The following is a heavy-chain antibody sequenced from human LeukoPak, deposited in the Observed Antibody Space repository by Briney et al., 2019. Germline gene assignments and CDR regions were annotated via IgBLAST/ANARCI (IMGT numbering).Heavy chain of an antibody. CDR2: IYPGDSDT. Sequence: TAGESLQISCEGSGYIFTSYWIGWGRQLPGKGVEGMGIIYPGDSDTRYSPSLQGQVTISADKSISTAYLQWSSLKASDTAMYYCARLPTKGSIDYWGQGTLVTVSS. J-gene: IGHJ4*02. V-gene: IGHV5-51*01. CDR3: ARLPTKGSIDY. CDR1: GYIFTSYW.